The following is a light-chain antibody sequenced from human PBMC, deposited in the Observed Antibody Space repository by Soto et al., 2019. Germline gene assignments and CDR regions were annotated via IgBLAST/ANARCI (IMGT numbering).Light chain of an antibody. J-gene: IGLJ2*01. CDR3: AAWDDSLNGRV. Sequence: QSVLTQPPSASGTPGQRVTISCSGSSSNIGSNTVNWYQQLPGTAPKLLIYGNNQRPSGAPDRFSGSKSGTSASLAISGLQSEDAADYYCAAWDDSLNGRVFGGGTKLTVL. V-gene: IGLV1-44*01. CDR2: GNN. CDR1: SSNIGSNT.